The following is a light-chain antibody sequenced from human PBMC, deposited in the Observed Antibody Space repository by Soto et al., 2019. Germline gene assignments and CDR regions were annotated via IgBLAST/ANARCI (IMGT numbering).Light chain of an antibody. V-gene: IGLV2-23*02. CDR1: SSDVGSYNL. CDR3: CSYAGITSYVV. CDR2: EVN. J-gene: IGLJ2*01. Sequence: QSALTQPASVSGSPGQSITISCTGTSSDVGSYNLVSWYRQDPGKAPKLMIYEVNNRPSGVSNRFSGSKSVNKASLTISGLQAEAEADYFCCSYAGITSYVVFGGGTKLTVL.